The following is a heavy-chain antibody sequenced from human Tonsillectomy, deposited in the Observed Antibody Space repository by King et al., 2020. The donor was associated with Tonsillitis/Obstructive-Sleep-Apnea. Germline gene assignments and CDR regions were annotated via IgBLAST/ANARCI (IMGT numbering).Heavy chain of an antibody. Sequence: VQLQQWGAGLLKPSETLSLTCGVYGGSFSGYYWSWIRQPPGKGLEWIGEINHSGSTNYNPSLKSRVIISVDTSKDQFSLKLSSVTAADTAMYYCASGSSSSLAYYSYGMDVWGQGTKVTVSS. D-gene: IGHD6-6*01. CDR3: ASGSSSSLAYYSYGMDV. V-gene: IGHV4-34*01. CDR1: GGSFSGYY. J-gene: IGHJ6*02. CDR2: INHSGST.